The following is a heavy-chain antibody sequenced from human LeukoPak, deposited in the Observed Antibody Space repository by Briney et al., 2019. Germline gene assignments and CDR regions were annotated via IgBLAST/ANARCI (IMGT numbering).Heavy chain of an antibody. CDR3: ARGSDRFWSGFPRGYYYMDV. V-gene: IGHV4-34*01. CDR2: INHSGST. Sequence: PSETLSLTCAVYGGSFSGYYWSWIRQPPGKGLEWIGEINHSGSTNYNPSLKSRVTISVDTSKNQFSLKLGSVTAADTAVYYCARGSDRFWSGFPRGYYYMDVWGKGTTVTVSS. J-gene: IGHJ6*03. D-gene: IGHD3-3*01. CDR1: GGSFSGYY.